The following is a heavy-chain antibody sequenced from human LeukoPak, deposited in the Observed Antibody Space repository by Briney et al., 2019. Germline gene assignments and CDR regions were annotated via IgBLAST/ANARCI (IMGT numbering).Heavy chain of an antibody. V-gene: IGHV3-23*01. CDR2: ISGSGGST. CDR3: AREGLTYYDILTGGYYFDY. J-gene: IGHJ4*02. Sequence: GGSLRLSCAASGFTFSSYAMSWVRQAPGKGLEWVSAISGSGGSTYYADSVKGRFTISRDNSKNTLYLQMNSLRAEDTAVYYCAREGLTYYDILTGGYYFDYWGQGTLVTVSS. CDR1: GFTFSSYA. D-gene: IGHD3-9*01.